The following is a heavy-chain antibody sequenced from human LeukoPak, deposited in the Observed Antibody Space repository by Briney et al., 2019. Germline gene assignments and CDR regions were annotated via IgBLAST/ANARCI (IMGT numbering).Heavy chain of an antibody. J-gene: IGHJ4*02. D-gene: IGHD6-19*01. CDR1: GGSFSGYY. V-gene: IGHV4-34*01. CDR3: ARGLYSSGWYYFDY. CDR2: ISHSGST. Sequence: PSETLSLTCAVYGGSFSGYYWSWIRQPPGKGLEWIGEISHSGSTNYNPSLKSRVTISVDTSKNQFSLKLSSVTAADTAVYYCARGLYSSGWYYFDYWGQGTLVTVSS.